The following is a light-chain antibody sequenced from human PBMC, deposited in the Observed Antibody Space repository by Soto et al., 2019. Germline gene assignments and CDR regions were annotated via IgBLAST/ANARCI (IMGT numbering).Light chain of an antibody. CDR1: QTISSW. CDR2: DAS. CDR3: QKYNSAPWT. Sequence: DIQMTQSPSTLSGSVGDRVTITCRASQTISSWLAWYQQKPGKAPKLLIYDASNLESGVPSRFSGSGSGAEFTLTISSLQPEDVATYYCQKYNSAPWTFGQGTKVDIK. V-gene: IGKV1-5*01. J-gene: IGKJ1*01.